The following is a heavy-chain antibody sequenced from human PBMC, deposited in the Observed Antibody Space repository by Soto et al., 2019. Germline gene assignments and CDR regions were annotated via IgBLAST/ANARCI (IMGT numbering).Heavy chain of an antibody. CDR3: WTQPGGGGY. V-gene: IGHV3-53*01. CDR1: GFTVSNNY. Sequence: EVQLVESGGGLIQPGGSLRLSCAVSGFTVSNNYMSWVRQAPGKGLEGVSVIYSGGYTAYGDSVKGRFTISRDNSKNTLYIQKYSRSARDPAVYYGWTQPGGGGYWGQGTLVTVSS. CDR2: IYSGGYT. D-gene: IGHD2-15*01. J-gene: IGHJ4*02.